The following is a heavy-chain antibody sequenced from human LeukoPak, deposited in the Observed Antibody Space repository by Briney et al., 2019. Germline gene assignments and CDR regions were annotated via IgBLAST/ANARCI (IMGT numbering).Heavy chain of an antibody. D-gene: IGHD3-3*01. Sequence: SETLSLTCTVSGGSISSYYWSWIRQPAGKGLEWIGRIYTSGSTNYNPSLKSRVTMSVDTSKNQFSLKLSSVTAADTAVYYGARVGRIFVVVTSFDYWGQGTLVSVSS. V-gene: IGHV4-4*07. CDR2: IYTSGST. J-gene: IGHJ4*02. CDR3: ARVGRIFVVVTSFDY. CDR1: GGSISSYY.